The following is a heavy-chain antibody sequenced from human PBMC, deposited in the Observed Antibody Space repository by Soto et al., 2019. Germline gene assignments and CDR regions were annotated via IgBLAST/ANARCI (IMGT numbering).Heavy chain of an antibody. Sequence: PGGSLRLSCAASGFTFRRYWMHWVRQASGKGLVWVSRINGDGSSTSYADSVKGRFTVSRDNAKNSLYLQMNSLRAEDTVVYYCAKEPGGDYAYFDYWGQETLVTVSS. CDR3: AKEPGGDYAYFDY. J-gene: IGHJ4*02. V-gene: IGHV3-74*01. D-gene: IGHD4-17*01. CDR2: INGDGSST. CDR1: GFTFRRYW.